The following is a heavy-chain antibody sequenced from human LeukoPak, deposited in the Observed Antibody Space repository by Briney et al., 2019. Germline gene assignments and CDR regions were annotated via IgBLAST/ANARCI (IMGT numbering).Heavy chain of an antibody. CDR3: ARHEPYSMVREPYDAFDI. CDR1: GGSISSSSYY. Sequence: PSETLSLTCTVSGGSISSSSYYWGWIRQPPGKGLEWIGSIYYSGSTYYNPSLKSRVTISVDTSKNQFSLKLSSVTAADTAVYYCARHEPYSMVREPYDAFDIWGQGTMVTVSS. D-gene: IGHD3-10*01. V-gene: IGHV4-39*01. J-gene: IGHJ3*02. CDR2: IYYSGST.